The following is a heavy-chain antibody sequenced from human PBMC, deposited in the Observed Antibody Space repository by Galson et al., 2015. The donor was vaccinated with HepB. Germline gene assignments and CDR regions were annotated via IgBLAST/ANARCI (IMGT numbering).Heavy chain of an antibody. Sequence: SLRLSCAASGFTFSSYWMHWVRQAPGKGLVWVSHINSDGSNTFYADSVKGRFTISRDSAKNTLYLQMNSLRAEDTAVYYCARDPYEGAVAGPGVDFWGQGTLVTVSS. D-gene: IGHD6-19*01. V-gene: IGHV3-74*01. CDR3: ARDPYEGAVAGPGVDF. CDR2: INSDGSNT. CDR1: GFTFSSYW. J-gene: IGHJ4*02.